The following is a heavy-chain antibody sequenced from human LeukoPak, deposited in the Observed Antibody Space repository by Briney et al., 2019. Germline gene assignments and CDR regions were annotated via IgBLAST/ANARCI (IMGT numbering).Heavy chain of an antibody. CDR3: AREGSGIYCNPYWYFDL. V-gene: IGHV4-31*03. D-gene: IGHD3-10*01. CDR1: GGSISSGGYY. Sequence: SSQTLSLTCTVSGGSISSGGYYWSWIRQHPGKGLEWIGYIYYSGSTYYNPSLTSRVTISVDTSKSQFFLKLSSVTAADTAVYYCAREGSGIYCNPYWYFDLWGRGTLVTVSS. J-gene: IGHJ2*01. CDR2: IYYSGST.